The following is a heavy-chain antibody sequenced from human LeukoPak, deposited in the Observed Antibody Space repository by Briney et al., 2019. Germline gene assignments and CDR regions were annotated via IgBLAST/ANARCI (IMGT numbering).Heavy chain of an antibody. V-gene: IGHV3-21*01. CDR3: ARDLTGTLSMDV. Sequence: GGSLRLSCAASGFTFSSYSMNWVRQAPGKGLEWVSSISSSSSYIYYADSVKGRFTISRDNAKNSLYLQMNSLRAEDTAVYYCARDLTGTLSMDVWGKGTTVAVSS. CDR1: GFTFSSYS. CDR2: ISSSSSYI. J-gene: IGHJ6*03. D-gene: IGHD1-20*01.